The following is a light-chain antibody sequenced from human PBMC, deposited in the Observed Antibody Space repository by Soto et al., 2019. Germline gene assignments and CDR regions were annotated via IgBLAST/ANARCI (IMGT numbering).Light chain of an antibody. CDR2: GAS. CDR3: QQYNTRPQT. Sequence: EVVLTQSPATLPVSPGERATLSCRASQTVGSNLAWYQHKPGQAPRLLISGASTRATGVPARFSGSGSGTEFALTISGLQSEDFTVYFCQQYNTRPQTFGQGTKVDIK. J-gene: IGKJ1*01. CDR1: QTVGSN. V-gene: IGKV3-15*01.